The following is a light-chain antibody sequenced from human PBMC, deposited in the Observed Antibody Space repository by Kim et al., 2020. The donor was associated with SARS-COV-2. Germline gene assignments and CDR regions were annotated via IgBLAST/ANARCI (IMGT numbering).Light chain of an antibody. J-gene: IGKJ2*01. CDR2: AAS. CDR1: QSISSY. CDR3: QQRYSTPYT. V-gene: IGKV1-39*01. Sequence: SAAVGDRVTITCRASQSISSYLNWYQQKPGKAPKLLIYAASSLQSGVPSRFRGSGSGTDFTLTSSSLQPEDFATYYCQQRYSTPYTFGQGTKLEI.